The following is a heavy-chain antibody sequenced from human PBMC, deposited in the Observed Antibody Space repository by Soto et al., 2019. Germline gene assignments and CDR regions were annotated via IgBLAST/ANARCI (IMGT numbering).Heavy chain of an antibody. J-gene: IGHJ4*02. CDR1: GDSISSSPYY. D-gene: IGHD3-9*01. Sequence: SETLSLTCSVSGDSISSSPYYWGWIRQSPGKGLEWIGSVFQSGSTEYNPSLKRRVTISVDTPKNQFSLKLSSVTAADTAVYYCARHSSSGIYYNILTGQFYFDYWGPGTLVTVS. V-gene: IGHV4-39*01. CDR3: ARHSSSGIYYNILTGQFYFDY. CDR2: VFQSGST.